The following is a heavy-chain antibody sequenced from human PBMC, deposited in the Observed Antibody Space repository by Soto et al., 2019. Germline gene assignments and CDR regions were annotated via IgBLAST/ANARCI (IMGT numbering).Heavy chain of an antibody. CDR3: AKDRISTVTSPFDY. Sequence: PGGSLRLSCADSGFTFDDYAMHWVRQAPGKGLEWVSGISWNSGSIGYADSVKGRFTISRDNAKNSLYLQMNSLRAEDTALYYCAKDRISTVTSPFDYWGQGTLVTVSS. CDR2: ISWNSGSI. J-gene: IGHJ4*02. CDR1: GFTFDDYA. D-gene: IGHD4-4*01. V-gene: IGHV3-9*01.